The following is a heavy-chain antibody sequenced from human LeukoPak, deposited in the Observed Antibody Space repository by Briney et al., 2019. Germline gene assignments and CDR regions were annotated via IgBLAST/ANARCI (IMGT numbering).Heavy chain of an antibody. J-gene: IGHJ5*02. CDR3: ARESEFGDYEPLDL. CDR2: INTDGSST. Sequence: TGGSLRLSCAASGFTFSSYWMHWVRQAPGKGLVWVSRINTDGSSTTYADSVKGRYTISRDNAKNTLYLQMDSLRVEDTAVYYCARESEFGDYEPLDLWGQGTLVTVSS. D-gene: IGHD4-17*01. V-gene: IGHV3-74*01. CDR1: GFTFSSYW.